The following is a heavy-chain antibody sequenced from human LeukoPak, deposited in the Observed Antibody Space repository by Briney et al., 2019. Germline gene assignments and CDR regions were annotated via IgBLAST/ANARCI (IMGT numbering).Heavy chain of an antibody. CDR3: AGGVGAAVITHDY. V-gene: IGHV4-39*07. CDR1: GGSISSGGYY. J-gene: IGHJ4*02. CDR2: IYYSGST. D-gene: IGHD1-26*01. Sequence: KPSQTLSLTCTVSGGSISSGGYYWGWIRQPPGKGLEWIGSIYYSGSTYYNPSLRSRVTISVDTSKNQFSLKLSSVTAADTAVYYCAGGVGAAVITHDYWGQGTLVTVSS.